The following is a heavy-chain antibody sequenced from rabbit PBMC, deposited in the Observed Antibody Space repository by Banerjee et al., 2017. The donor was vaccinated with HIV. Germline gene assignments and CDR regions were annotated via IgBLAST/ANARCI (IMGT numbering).Heavy chain of an antibody. V-gene: IGHV1S39*01. CDR2: IDPVFGST. D-gene: IGHD1-1*01. CDR1: GFDFSSYG. Sequence: QEQLVESGGGLVQPGGSLKLSCKASGFDFSSYGVSWVRQAPGKGLEWIGYIDPVFGSTYYASWVNGRFTISKTSSTTVTLQMTSLTAADTATYFCARGVYASSSGYYTPYYGMDLWGQGTLVTVS. CDR3: ARGVYASSSGYYTPYYGMDL. J-gene: IGHJ6*01.